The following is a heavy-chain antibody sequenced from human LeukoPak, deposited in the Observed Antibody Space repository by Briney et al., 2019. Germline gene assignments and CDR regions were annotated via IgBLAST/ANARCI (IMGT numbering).Heavy chain of an antibody. Sequence: SGGSLRLSCEASGFIFTDYWMTWARQAPGKGLEWVSTISGTGDTTYYADSVKGRFTISRDNSKNTLYLQMDSLRAEDTAVYYCANFPYYYDSSVCASYFDYWGQGTLVTVSS. CDR2: ISGTGDTT. V-gene: IGHV3-23*01. J-gene: IGHJ4*02. D-gene: IGHD3-22*01. CDR3: ANFPYYYDSSVCASYFDY. CDR1: GFIFTDYW.